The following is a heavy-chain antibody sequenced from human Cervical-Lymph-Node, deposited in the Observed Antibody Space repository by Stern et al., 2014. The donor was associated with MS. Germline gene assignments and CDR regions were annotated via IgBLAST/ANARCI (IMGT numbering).Heavy chain of an antibody. CDR1: GFSLTTNGVA. CDR2: IYWDDDT. D-gene: IGHD6-6*01. Sequence: QVTLKESGPTLAIPTQTLTLTCTFSGFSLTTNGVAVGWIRQPPGKALEWLALIYWDDDTRYSPSLKSRLTITKDTSKNQVLLTMTNVEPVDTATYYCAHRDDWQLDFAYWGQGILVTVSS. CDR3: AHRDDWQLDFAY. V-gene: IGHV2-5*02. J-gene: IGHJ4*02.